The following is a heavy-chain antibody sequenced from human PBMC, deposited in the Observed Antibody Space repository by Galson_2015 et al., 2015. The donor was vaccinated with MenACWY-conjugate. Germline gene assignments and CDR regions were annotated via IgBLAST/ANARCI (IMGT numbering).Heavy chain of an antibody. D-gene: IGHD1-14*01. CDR1: GYTFTDYY. CDR2: VDPEDGET. J-gene: IGHJ4*02. V-gene: IGHV1-69-2*01. CDR3: ATSRTRNPDY. Sequence: VKVSCKGSGYTFTDYYMHWGQQAPGKGLEWMVLVDPEDGETIYAEKFQGRVTITADASTDTAYMGLSSLRSEDTAVYYCATSRTRNPDYWGQGTLVTVSS.